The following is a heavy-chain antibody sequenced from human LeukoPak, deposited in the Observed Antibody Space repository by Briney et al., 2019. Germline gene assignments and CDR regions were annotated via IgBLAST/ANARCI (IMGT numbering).Heavy chain of an antibody. CDR2: IYYSGST. J-gene: IGHJ3*02. Sequence: ETLSLTCTVSGDSIRSSSYYWGWTRQPPGKGLEWIGNIYYSGSTYYNPSLTSRVTISVDTSKNQFSLKLSSVTAADTAVYYCARVSRSGSYFGAFEIWGQGTMVTVSS. V-gene: IGHV4-39*07. CDR1: GDSIRSSSYY. D-gene: IGHD1-26*01. CDR3: ARVSRSGSYFGAFEI.